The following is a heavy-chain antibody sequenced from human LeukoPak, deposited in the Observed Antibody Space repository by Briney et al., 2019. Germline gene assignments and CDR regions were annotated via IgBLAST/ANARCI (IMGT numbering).Heavy chain of an antibody. CDR1: GFTFSNCT. Sequence: GGSLRLSCAACGFTFSNCTMSWVRQAPGKGLEWVASISGSGASTYYADSVKGRFTISRDNSKNTVNLQMNSLRAEDTAVYFCSKDQSRVGGSDRLDDWGQGTLVIVSS. D-gene: IGHD1-26*01. J-gene: IGHJ4*02. CDR3: SKDQSRVGGSDRLDD. V-gene: IGHV3-23*01. CDR2: ISGSGAST.